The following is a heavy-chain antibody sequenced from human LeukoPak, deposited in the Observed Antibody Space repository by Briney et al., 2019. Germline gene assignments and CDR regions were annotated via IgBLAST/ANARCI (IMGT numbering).Heavy chain of an antibody. CDR1: GFTFSSYA. Sequence: GGSLRLSCAASGFTFSSYAMNWVRQAPGKGLEWVSGISDGGGSTYYADSVKGRFTISRDNAKNTLYLQMNSLRAEDTAVYYCARRRKDIVVVPAAMRVDYYYYYMDVWGKGTTVTISS. V-gene: IGHV3-23*01. CDR2: ISDGGGST. CDR3: ARRRKDIVVVPAAMRVDYYYYYMDV. J-gene: IGHJ6*03. D-gene: IGHD2-2*01.